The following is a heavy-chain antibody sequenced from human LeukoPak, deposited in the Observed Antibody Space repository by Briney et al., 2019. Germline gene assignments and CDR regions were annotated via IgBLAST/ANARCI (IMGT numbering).Heavy chain of an antibody. D-gene: IGHD3-22*01. V-gene: IGHV1-18*01. Sequence: ASVKVSCKASGYTFTSYGISWVRQAPGQGLEWMGWISAYNGNTNYAQKLQGRDTMTTDTSTSTAYMELRSLRSDDTAVYYCARVQGSSGRDAFDIWGQGTMVTVSS. CDR3: ARVQGSSGRDAFDI. CDR2: ISAYNGNT. CDR1: GYTFTSYG. J-gene: IGHJ3*02.